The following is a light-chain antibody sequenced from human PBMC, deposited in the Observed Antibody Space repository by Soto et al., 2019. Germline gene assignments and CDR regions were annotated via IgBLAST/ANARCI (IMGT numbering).Light chain of an antibody. CDR2: DAS. V-gene: IGKV3-11*01. CDR1: QSVSSY. CDR3: QQRRNWPLA. Sequence: EIVLTQSPATLSLSPGERATLSCRASQSVSSYLAWYQQKHGQAPRLLIYDASNRATGIPARFSGSGSGTDFTLTISSLEPEDFAVYYCQQRRNWPLAFGPGTKVEVK. J-gene: IGKJ3*01.